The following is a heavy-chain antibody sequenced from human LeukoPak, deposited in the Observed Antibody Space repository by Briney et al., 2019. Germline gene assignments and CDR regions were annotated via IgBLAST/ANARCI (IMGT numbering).Heavy chain of an antibody. D-gene: IGHD6-19*01. Sequence: SETLSLTCAVYGGSFSGYYWSWIRQPPGKGLEWIGEINHSGSTNYNPSLKSRVTISVDTSKNQFSLKLSSVTAADTAVYYCARVYFSGVAGTVSPHYWGQGTLVTVSS. CDR1: GGSFSGYY. CDR3: ARVYFSGVAGTVSPHY. V-gene: IGHV4-34*01. J-gene: IGHJ4*02. CDR2: INHSGST.